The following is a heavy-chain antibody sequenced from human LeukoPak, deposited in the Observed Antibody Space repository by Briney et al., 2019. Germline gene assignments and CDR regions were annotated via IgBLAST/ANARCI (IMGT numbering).Heavy chain of an antibody. CDR2: IYYSGST. CDR1: GGSTSSYY. Sequence: PSETLSLTCAVSGGSTSSYYWNWIRQPPGKGLEWIGYIYYSGSTNYNPSLKSRVTISIDTSKNQLSLQLTSVTAADTAVYYCATDVRGLVPYYFDFWGQGTLVTVSS. CDR3: ATDVRGLVPYYFDF. J-gene: IGHJ4*02. D-gene: IGHD3-10*02. V-gene: IGHV4-59*01.